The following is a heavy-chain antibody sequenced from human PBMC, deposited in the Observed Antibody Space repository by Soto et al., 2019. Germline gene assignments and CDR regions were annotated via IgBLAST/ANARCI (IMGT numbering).Heavy chain of an antibody. CDR1: GFTFTSSA. D-gene: IGHD3-3*01. CDR2: IVVGSGNT. J-gene: IGHJ6*02. Sequence: GASVKVSCKASGFTFTSSAVQWVRQARGQRLEWIGWIVVGSGNTNYAQKFQERVTITRDMSTSTAYMELSSLRSEDTAAYYCAAGTGIYDFWSGEPYYYGMDVWG. V-gene: IGHV1-58*01. CDR3: AAGTGIYDFWSGEPYYYGMDV.